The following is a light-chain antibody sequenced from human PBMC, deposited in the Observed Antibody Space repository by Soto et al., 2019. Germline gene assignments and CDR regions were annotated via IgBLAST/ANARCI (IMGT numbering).Light chain of an antibody. CDR3: QQNKDWPGT. Sequence: EIVLTQSPGTLSLSPGERATLSCRASQSVSNNYLAWYQQKPGQAPRLLIYGASTRATGIPARFSGSGSGTEFTLTISSLQSEDFAVYYCQQNKDWPGTFGQGTKVDIK. V-gene: IGKV3-15*01. CDR1: QSVSNN. CDR2: GAS. J-gene: IGKJ1*01.